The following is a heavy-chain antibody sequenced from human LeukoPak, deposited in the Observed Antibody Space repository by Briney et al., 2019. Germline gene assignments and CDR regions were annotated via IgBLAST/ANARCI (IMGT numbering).Heavy chain of an antibody. D-gene: IGHD2-2*01. CDR1: GFTFSSYW. CDR3: ARDDCSSISCYHDWFDP. CDR2: IKQDGSEK. Sequence: GGSLRLSCAASGFTFSSYWMSWVRQAPGKGLEWVANIKQDGSEKYYVDSVKGRFTISRDNAKNSLYLHMNSLRAEDTAVYYCARDDCSSISCYHDWFDPWGQGTLVTVSS. V-gene: IGHV3-7*01. J-gene: IGHJ5*02.